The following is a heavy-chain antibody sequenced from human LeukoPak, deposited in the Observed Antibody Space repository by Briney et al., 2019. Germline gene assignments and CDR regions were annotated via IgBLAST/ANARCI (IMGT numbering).Heavy chain of an antibody. D-gene: IGHD4-23*01. V-gene: IGHV1-69*13. CDR2: ITPIFGTA. Sequence: ASVKVSCKTSGGAFSSYDISWLRQAPGQGLEWMGGITPIFGTANYAQKFQGRVTITAVESMSTAYMELSGLRSEDTAVYYCARGWLAETTVVTPYNYWGQGTLVTVSS. CDR1: GGAFSSYD. J-gene: IGHJ4*02. CDR3: ARGWLAETTVVTPYNY.